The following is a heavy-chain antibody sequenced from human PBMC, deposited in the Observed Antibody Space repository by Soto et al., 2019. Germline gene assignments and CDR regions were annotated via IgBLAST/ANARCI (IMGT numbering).Heavy chain of an antibody. Sequence: SETLSLTCTVSGGSISSYYWSWIRQPPGKGLEWIGYIYYSGSTNYNPSLKSRVTISVDTSKNQFSLKLSSVTAADTAVYYCARDLADGDYDLSYWGQGTLVTVSS. D-gene: IGHD4-17*01. CDR1: GGSISSYY. V-gene: IGHV4-59*01. CDR2: IYYSGST. CDR3: ARDLADGDYDLSY. J-gene: IGHJ4*02.